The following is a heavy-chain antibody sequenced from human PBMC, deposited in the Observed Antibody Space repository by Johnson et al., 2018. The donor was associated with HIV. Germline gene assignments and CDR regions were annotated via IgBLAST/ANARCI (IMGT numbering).Heavy chain of an antibody. CDR3: ARSDSGYDAFDI. J-gene: IGHJ3*02. V-gene: IGHV3-30*02. Sequence: QVQLVESGGGVVQPGGSLRLSCAASGLTFSSYGMHWVRQAPGKGLEWVTFIHYDGSNKYYADSVKGRFTISRDNSKNTLHLQMNNVRAEDTAIYYCARSDSGYDAFDIWGQGTMVSVSS. CDR2: IHYDGSNK. D-gene: IGHD5-12*01. CDR1: GLTFSSYG.